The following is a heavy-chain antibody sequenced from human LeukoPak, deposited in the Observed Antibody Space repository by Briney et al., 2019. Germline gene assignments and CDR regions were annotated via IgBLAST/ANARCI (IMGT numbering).Heavy chain of an antibody. D-gene: IGHD2-15*01. Sequence: ASVKVSCKASGYTFTSYYMHWVRQAPGQGLEWMGIINPSGGSTSYAQKFQGRVTMTRDMSTSTVYMELSSLRSEDTAVYYCARDHRYCSGGSCYSPDNWFDPWGQGTLVTVSS. J-gene: IGHJ5*02. CDR3: ARDHRYCSGGSCYSPDNWFDP. V-gene: IGHV1-46*01. CDR2: INPSGGST. CDR1: GYTFTSYY.